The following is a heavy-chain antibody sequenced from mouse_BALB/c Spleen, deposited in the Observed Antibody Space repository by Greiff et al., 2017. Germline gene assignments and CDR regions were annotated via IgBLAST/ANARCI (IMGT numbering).Heavy chain of an antibody. J-gene: IGHJ4*01. V-gene: IGHV2-9-2*01. CDR2: IWTGGGT. D-gene: IGHD2-3*01. CDR1: GFSLTSYD. CDR3: VRDDGYYAMDY. Sequence: VHLVESGPGLVAPSQSLSITCTVSGFSLTSYDISWIRQPPGKGLEWLGVIWTGGGTNYNSAFMSRLSISKDNSKSQVFLKMNSLQTDDTAIYYCVRDDGYYAMDYWGQGTSVTVSS.